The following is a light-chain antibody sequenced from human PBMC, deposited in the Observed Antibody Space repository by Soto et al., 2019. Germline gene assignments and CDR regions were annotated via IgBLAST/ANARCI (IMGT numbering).Light chain of an antibody. V-gene: IGKV1-33*01. CDR2: DAS. Sequence: DIQMTQSPSSLSASVGDRVTITCQASQDINNYLIWYQQKPGKAPKLLIYDASNLETGVPSRFSGSGSATDFILTISSLQPEDTATYYCQHYDNLPRVTFGPGTKVEIK. J-gene: IGKJ3*01. CDR3: QHYDNLPRVT. CDR1: QDINNY.